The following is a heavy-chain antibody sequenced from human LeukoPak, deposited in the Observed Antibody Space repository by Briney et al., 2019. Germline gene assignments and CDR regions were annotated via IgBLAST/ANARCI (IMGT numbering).Heavy chain of an antibody. J-gene: IGHJ1*01. CDR1: GFILSSYS. D-gene: IGHD6-19*01. Sequence: GGSLRLSCAASGFILSSYSMHWVRQAPGKGLQFASAISRNGGDTYYANSVKGRFTISRDISKNTLYLQMGSLRPEDMAVYYCARVDSGSACASWGQGILVTVSS. CDR2: ISRNGGDT. V-gene: IGHV3-64*01. CDR3: ARVDSGSACAS.